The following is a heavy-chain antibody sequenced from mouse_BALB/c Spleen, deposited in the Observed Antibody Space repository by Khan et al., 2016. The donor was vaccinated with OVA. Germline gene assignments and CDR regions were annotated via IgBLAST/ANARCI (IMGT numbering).Heavy chain of an antibody. J-gene: IGHJ3*01. CDR1: GYTFSSYY. V-gene: IGHV1S81*02. CDR2: INPNNGGT. Sequence: VQLQQSGAELVKPGASVKLSCKASGYTFSSYYLYWVKQRPGQGLEWIGEINPNNGGTNFNEKFKSKATLTVDKSSSTAYMQLSSLTSEDSAVYYCTRSGYGPFAYWGQGTLVTVSA. CDR3: TRSGYGPFAY. D-gene: IGHD1-1*02.